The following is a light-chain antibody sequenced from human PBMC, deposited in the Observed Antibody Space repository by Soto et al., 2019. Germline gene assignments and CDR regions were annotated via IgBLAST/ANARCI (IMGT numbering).Light chain of an antibody. V-gene: IGKV1-8*01. Sequence: IRMTQSPSSFSASTGDRVTITCRASQGISSYLAWYQQKPGKAPKLLIYAASTLQSGVPSRFSGSGSGTDFTLTISCLQSEDFATYYCQQYYSYPPSTFGQGTKVEIK. J-gene: IGKJ1*01. CDR2: AAS. CDR3: QQYYSYPPST. CDR1: QGISSY.